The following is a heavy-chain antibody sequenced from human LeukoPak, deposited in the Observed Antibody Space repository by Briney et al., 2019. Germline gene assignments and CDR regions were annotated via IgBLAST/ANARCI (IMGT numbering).Heavy chain of an antibody. CDR1: GGSIRSYY. J-gene: IGHJ4*02. V-gene: IGHV4-59*08. CDR2: IYYTGST. CDR3: ASGSYYFDY. D-gene: IGHD1-26*01. Sequence: PSETQSLTCTVSGGSIRSYYWSWIRQPPGKGLDWIGYIYYTGSTKYNPSLKSRATISVDTSKNQFSLKLSSVTAADTAVYYCASGSYYFDYWGQGTLVTVSS.